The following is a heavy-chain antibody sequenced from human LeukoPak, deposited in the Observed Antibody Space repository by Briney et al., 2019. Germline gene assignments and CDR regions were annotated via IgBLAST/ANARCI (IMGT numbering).Heavy chain of an antibody. CDR1: GGSFSGAN. J-gene: IGHJ4*02. CDR3: VRAYDY. Sequence: SETLSLTCAVYGGSFSGANCSWIRRPPGKGLEWIGEIYNSGSTIYNPSLKSRVTISVDTSKNQLSLNLNSVTAADTAVYYCVRAYDYWGQGTLVTVSS. CDR2: IYNSGST. V-gene: IGHV4-34*01.